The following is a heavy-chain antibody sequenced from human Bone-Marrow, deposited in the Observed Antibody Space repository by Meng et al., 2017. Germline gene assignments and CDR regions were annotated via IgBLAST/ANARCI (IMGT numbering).Heavy chain of an antibody. Sequence: SETLSLTCTVSGGSVSSDISYWAWIRQPPGKGLEWIGFVYYSGYTNYNPSLKSRVTISVDTSKKQFSLKLNSVTAADTAVYYCARSSGGNNGWYWYFDIWGRGTLVTVS. CDR2: VYYSGYT. D-gene: IGHD1/OR15-1a*01. CDR1: GGSVSSDISY. V-gene: IGHV4-61*01. CDR3: ARSSGGNNGWYWYFDI. J-gene: IGHJ2*01.